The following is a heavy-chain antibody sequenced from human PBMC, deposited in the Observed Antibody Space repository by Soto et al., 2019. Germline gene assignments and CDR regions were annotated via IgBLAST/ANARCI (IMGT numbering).Heavy chain of an antibody. Sequence: QLQLQESGSGLVKPSQTLSLTCAVSGGSISSGGYSWSWIRQPPGKGLEWIGYIYHSGSTYYNPSLTSRVTISVGTSKNQFSRKRSSGTAADAAVCYCAAGGGLPRYYWGQGTLVTGSS. CDR1: GGSISSGGYS. CDR2: IYHSGST. D-gene: IGHD2-15*01. J-gene: IGHJ4*02. V-gene: IGHV4-30-2*01. CDR3: AAGGGLPRYY.